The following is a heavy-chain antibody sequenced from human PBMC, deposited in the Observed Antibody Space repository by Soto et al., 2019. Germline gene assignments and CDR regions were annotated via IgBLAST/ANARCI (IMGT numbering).Heavy chain of an antibody. CDR2: IIPIFGTA. D-gene: IGHD2-2*01. J-gene: IGHJ5*02. Sequence: QVQLVQSGAEVKKPGSSVKVSCKASGGTFSSYAISWVRQAPGQGLEWMGGIIPIFGTANYAQKFQGRVTITADESTCTAYLALSSLRSEDTAVYYCARVWGLVPAAIGWFDPWGQGTLVTVSS. V-gene: IGHV1-69*12. CDR1: GGTFSSYA. CDR3: ARVWGLVPAAIGWFDP.